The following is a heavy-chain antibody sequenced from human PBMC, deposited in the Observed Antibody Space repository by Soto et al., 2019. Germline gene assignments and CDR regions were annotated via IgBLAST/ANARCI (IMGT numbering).Heavy chain of an antibody. D-gene: IGHD5-12*01. J-gene: IGHJ4*02. Sequence: QVQLVQSGAEVKKPGSSVKVSCKASGGTFSSYTISWVLQAPGQGLEWMGRIIPILGIANYAQKFQGRVTLTADKSPSTAYMELSSMRSEDTAVYYCATSEMATMEGRDYWGQGTLVTVSS. V-gene: IGHV1-69*02. CDR3: ATSEMATMEGRDY. CDR1: GGTFSSYT. CDR2: IIPILGIA.